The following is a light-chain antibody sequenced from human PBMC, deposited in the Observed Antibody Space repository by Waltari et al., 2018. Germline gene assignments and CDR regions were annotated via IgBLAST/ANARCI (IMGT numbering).Light chain of an antibody. CDR3: QSYDSSLSGRV. V-gene: IGLV1-40*01. CDR2: VNR. Sequence: QSVLTPPPSPSGAPGKSVTISCIGSSSNIGAGYDVQRYQQLPRTAPKLLSYVNRNRPSGVPDRFSGSRSGTSASLAITGLRAEDEADYYCQSYDSSLSGRVFGGGTRVTVL. J-gene: IGLJ3*02. CDR1: SSNIGAGYD.